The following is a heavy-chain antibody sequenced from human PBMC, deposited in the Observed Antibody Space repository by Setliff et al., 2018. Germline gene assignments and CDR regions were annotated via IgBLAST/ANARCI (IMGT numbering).Heavy chain of an antibody. V-gene: IGHV4-59*02. CDR2: ISYSGIT. J-gene: IGHJ1*01. D-gene: IGHD1-1*01. CDR1: GASVSSHY. Sequence: PSETLSLTCNVSGASVSSHYWDWIRQPPGKGLEWIGFISYSGITTYNVSLKSRVSIPVDTSKNQLSLTLSSVTAADTAVYYCVREGYSEYFQDWGRGTLVTVSS. CDR3: VREGYSEYFQD.